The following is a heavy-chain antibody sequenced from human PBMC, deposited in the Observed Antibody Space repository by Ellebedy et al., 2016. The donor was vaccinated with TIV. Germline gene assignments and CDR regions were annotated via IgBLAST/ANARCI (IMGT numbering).Heavy chain of an antibody. CDR2: IYYGGST. D-gene: IGHD2-15*01. J-gene: IGHJ6*02. Sequence: MPSETLSLTCTVSGGSIGSYYWSWIRQLPGKRLEWIGYIYYGGSTNDNPSFKSRVTMSVDMSKKQFSLRLTSVTAADTAVYYCARERRVVEVSGTSEGMDVWGQGTTVIVSS. CDR3: ARERRVVEVSGTSEGMDV. V-gene: IGHV4-59*01. CDR1: GGSIGSYY.